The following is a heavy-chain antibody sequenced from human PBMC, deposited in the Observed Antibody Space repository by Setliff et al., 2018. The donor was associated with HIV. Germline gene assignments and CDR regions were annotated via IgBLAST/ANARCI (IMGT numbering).Heavy chain of an antibody. D-gene: IGHD6-13*01. CDR3: ARKGIAAALDY. Sequence: PSETLSLTCSVFGGSISTYSYYWGWVRQPPGMGLEWIGSIYHTANTHYSPSLETRVAILVDTSKNQFSLRLSSVTAADTAVYYCARKGIAAALDYWGQGTLVTVSS. V-gene: IGHV4-39*01. J-gene: IGHJ4*02. CDR2: IYHTANT. CDR1: GGSISTYSYY.